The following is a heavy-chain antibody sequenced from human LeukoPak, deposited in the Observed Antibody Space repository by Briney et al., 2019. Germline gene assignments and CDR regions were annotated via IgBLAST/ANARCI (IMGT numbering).Heavy chain of an antibody. CDR2: ISYDGSNK. CDR1: GFTFSDYA. J-gene: IGHJ4*02. D-gene: IGHD3-10*01. Sequence: GGSLRLSCAASGFTFSDYAMHWVRQAPGKGLEWVAVISYDGSNKYYADSVKGRFTISRDNAKNSLYLQMNSLRAEDTAVYYCAARGVHHVATIDYWGQGTLVTVSS. CDR3: AARGVHHVATIDY. V-gene: IGHV3-30*04.